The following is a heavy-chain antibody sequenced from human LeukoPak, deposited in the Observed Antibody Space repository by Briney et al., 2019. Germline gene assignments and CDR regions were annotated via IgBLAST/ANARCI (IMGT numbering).Heavy chain of an antibody. D-gene: IGHD5-18*01. CDR1: GVTFSSYW. J-gene: IGHJ4*02. Sequence: GGSLRLSCAASGVTFSSYWMHGVRHTPGKGGVWVSHIKGDGSSTSYADSVKGRFTISRDNAKNTLYLQMNSLRAEDTAVYYCARDGYSFGHDFDYWGQGTLVTVSS. V-gene: IGHV3-74*01. CDR3: ARDGYSFGHDFDY. CDR2: IKGDGSST.